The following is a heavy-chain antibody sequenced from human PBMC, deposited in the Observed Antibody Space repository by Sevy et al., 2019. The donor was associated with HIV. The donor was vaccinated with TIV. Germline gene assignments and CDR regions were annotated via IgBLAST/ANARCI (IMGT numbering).Heavy chain of an antibody. CDR1: GFTFSSHA. J-gene: IGHJ4*02. D-gene: IGHD2-15*01. CDR2: ISGIGTPT. Sequence: GGSLRLSCAASGFTFSSHAMSWVRQAPGKGLEWVAAISGIGTPTYYADSVKGRFTVSRDNSNNRFYLQMNSLRAEDTALYYCAKDMLTRYCSGDSCTTPSWFDYWGQGTLVTVSS. V-gene: IGHV3-23*01. CDR3: AKDMLTRYCSGDSCTTPSWFDY.